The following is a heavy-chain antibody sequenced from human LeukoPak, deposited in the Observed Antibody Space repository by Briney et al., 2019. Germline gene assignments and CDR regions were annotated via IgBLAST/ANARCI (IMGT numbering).Heavy chain of an antibody. J-gene: IGHJ3*02. Sequence: NTSETLSLTCTVSGGSISSGSYYWSWIRQPAGKGLEWIGRIYTSGNSHYNPSLKSRITLSIDTSKNQFSLKLTSVTAADTAMYYCAGAFDIWGQGTMVTVSS. CDR3: AGAFDI. CDR2: IYTSGNS. V-gene: IGHV4-61*02. CDR1: GGSISSGSYY.